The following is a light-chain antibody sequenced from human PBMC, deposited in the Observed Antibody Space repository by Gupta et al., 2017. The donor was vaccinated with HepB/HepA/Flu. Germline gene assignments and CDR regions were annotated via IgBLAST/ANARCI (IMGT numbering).Light chain of an antibody. CDR1: KLGDKY. CDR3: QAWDISTVV. V-gene: IGLV3-1*01. Sequence: SYELTQPPSVSVSPGQTASITCSGDKLGDKYACWYQQKPGQSPVLVIYQDNKRPSGIPERFSGSNSGNTATLTISGTQAMDEADYYCQAWDISTVVFGTGTKVTVL. J-gene: IGLJ1*01. CDR2: QDN.